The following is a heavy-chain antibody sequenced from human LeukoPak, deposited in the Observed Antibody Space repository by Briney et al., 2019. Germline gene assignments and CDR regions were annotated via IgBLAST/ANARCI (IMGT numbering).Heavy chain of an antibody. V-gene: IGHV3-21*01. CDR2: ISSSSSYI. D-gene: IGHD3-10*01. CDR3: AREDGSGSYYLYYFDY. Sequence: GGSLRLSCAASGFTLSGYGMIWVGQAPGKGLGWVSSISSSSSYIYYADSVKGRFTISRDNAKNSLYLQMNSLRAEDTAVYYCAREDGSGSYYLYYFDYWGQGTLVTVSS. CDR1: GFTLSGYG. J-gene: IGHJ4*02.